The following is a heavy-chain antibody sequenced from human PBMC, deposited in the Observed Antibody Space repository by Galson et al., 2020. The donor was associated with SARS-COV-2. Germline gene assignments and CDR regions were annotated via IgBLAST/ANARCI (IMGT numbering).Heavy chain of an antibody. CDR3: ARSRRDFTMLLGAITCYYYYMDV. CDR2: INHSGST. CDR1: GASFSDFY. D-gene: IGHD3-10*02. V-gene: IGHV4-34*01. J-gene: IGHJ6*03. Sequence: SETMSLTCAVPGASFSDFYWSWIRKPPGKGLEWVGEINHSGSTTYNPSLTSRVTISLDTSRNQFSLKLTSVTAADTAVYYCARSRRDFTMLLGAITCYYYYMDVGGKGTTFTISS.